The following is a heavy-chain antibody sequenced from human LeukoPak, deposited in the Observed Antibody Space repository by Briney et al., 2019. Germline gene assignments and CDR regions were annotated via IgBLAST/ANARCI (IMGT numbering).Heavy chain of an antibody. D-gene: IGHD2-15*01. CDR1: GFTLSNYW. V-gene: IGHV3-7*01. CDR3: GWSMDV. CDR2: IEQEGREK. Sequence: GGSLRLSCAASGFTLSNYWMHWVRQAPGKGPEWVANIEQEGREKYYVDSVKGRFTISRDNAKDSLYEQMNSLRAGDTCVLYCGWSMDVWGQGTTVTVSS. J-gene: IGHJ6*02.